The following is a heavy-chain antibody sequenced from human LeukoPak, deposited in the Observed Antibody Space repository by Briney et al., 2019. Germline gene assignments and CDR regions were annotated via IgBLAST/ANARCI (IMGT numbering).Heavy chain of an antibody. CDR2: INDEGSAK. D-gene: IGHD3-22*01. CDR1: GFNFSNFW. J-gene: IGHJ3*02. CDR3: AKSGNYYDSSGDDALDS. V-gene: IGHV3-74*01. Sequence: GGSLRLSWAASGFNFSNFWMHWVRQVPGEGLVWVSRINDEGSAKFYPDSVKGRFPNLRGNANNKLFLQMNRLEGEGRAVVFLAKSGNYYDSSGDDALDSWGQGTMVTVSS.